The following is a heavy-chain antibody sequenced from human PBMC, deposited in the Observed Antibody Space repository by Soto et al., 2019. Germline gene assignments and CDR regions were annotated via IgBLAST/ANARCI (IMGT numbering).Heavy chain of an antibody. CDR1: GFTFSSYG. J-gene: IGHJ4*02. CDR2: ISYDRSYK. Sequence: QVQLVESGGGVVQPGRSLRLSCAASGFTFSSYGMHWVRQAPGKGLEWVAVISYDRSYKYYADSMKGRVTISRDNSKNTLYVQMNSLRAEDTAVYYCAKEGSVVATTPDFDYWGQGTLVTVSS. CDR3: AKEGSVVATTPDFDY. V-gene: IGHV3-30*18. D-gene: IGHD5-12*01.